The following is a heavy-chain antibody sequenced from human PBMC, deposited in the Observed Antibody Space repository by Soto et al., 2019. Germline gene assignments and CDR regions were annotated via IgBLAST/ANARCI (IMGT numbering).Heavy chain of an antibody. CDR3: ARAEFLRMLGAYYDH. CDR2: ISYTGANQ. V-gene: IGHV3-30-3*01. Sequence: QVRLVESGGGAVQPADSLRLSCDASGFTFSTYALHWVRQAPGKGLEWVAVISYTGANQYYAASVKGRFTVSLDNSKNMGSLKLTPVKPADSAVYYCARAEFLRMLGAYYDHWGQGTLVTVSS. J-gene: IGHJ4*02. CDR1: GFTFSTYA. D-gene: IGHD2-21*01.